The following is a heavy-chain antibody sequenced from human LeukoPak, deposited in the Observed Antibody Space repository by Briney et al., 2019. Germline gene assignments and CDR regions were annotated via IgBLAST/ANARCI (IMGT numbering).Heavy chain of an antibody. CDR3: ARGYYPPRWYFDL. CDR2: IIEKGNA. D-gene: IGHD3-10*01. CDR1: GGSFSSYS. Sequence: PSETLSLTCALYGGSFSSYSWSWTWIRQTPEKGLEWIGEIIEKGNANYNPSLKSRVTIDLDTSKNQFSLKLTSMTAADTAMYYCARGYYPPRWYFDLWGRGTLVTVSS. V-gene: IGHV4-34*01. J-gene: IGHJ2*01.